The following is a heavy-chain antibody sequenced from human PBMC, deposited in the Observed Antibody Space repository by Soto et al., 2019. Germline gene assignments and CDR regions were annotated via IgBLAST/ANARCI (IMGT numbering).Heavy chain of an antibody. CDR1: GGFLSESY. J-gene: IGHJ5*02. D-gene: IGHD3-16*01. V-gene: IGHV4-34*01. Sequence: SETLSLTCAVYGGFLSESYWTWIRQPPGKGLEWIGEINHVGGTNYNPSLKSRVTMSVDTSQNQFSLRLISVTAADTAMYSCVRIRYQLPSSVLWLDPWGQGAPVT. CDR3: VRIRYQLPSSVLWLDP. CDR2: INHVGGT.